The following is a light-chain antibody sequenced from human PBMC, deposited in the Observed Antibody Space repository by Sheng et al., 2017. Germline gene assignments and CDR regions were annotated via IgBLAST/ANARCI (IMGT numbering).Light chain of an antibody. Sequence: ELVLTQSPATLSLSPGERATLSCRASQSIGTYLAWYQQKVGQAPRLLIYDASNRATGIPARFSGSGSGTDFTLSISRLEPEDSAVYYCQQYGSSPSTFGQGTRLEIK. CDR3: QQYGSSPST. J-gene: IGKJ5*01. V-gene: IGKV3-20*01. CDR2: DAS. CDR1: QSIGTY.